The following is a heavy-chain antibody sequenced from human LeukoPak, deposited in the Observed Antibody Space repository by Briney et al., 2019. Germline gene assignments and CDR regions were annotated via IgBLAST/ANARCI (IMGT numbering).Heavy chain of an antibody. Sequence: SETLSLTCTVSGGSISSYYWSWIRQPAGKGLEWIGRIYTSGSTNYNPSLKSRVTISVDTSKNQFSLKLSSVTAADTAVYYCARRTNVGDSSGYYYYDYFDYWGQGTLVTVSS. D-gene: IGHD3-22*01. CDR3: ARRTNVGDSSGYYYYDYFDY. CDR2: IYTSGST. CDR1: GGSISSYY. V-gene: IGHV4-4*07. J-gene: IGHJ4*02.